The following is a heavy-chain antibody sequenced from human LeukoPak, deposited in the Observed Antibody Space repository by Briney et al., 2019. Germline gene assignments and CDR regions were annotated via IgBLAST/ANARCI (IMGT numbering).Heavy chain of an antibody. CDR1: GFTCSSYS. Sequence: KPGGSLLLSCAASGFTCSSYSMNWVRQAPGKGLEWVSSISSSSSYIYYADSVKGRFTISRDNAKNSLYLQMNSLRAEDTAVYYCARDSHVAARPYYFDYWGQGTLVTVSS. V-gene: IGHV3-21*01. D-gene: IGHD6-6*01. J-gene: IGHJ4*02. CDR2: ISSSSSYI. CDR3: ARDSHVAARPYYFDY.